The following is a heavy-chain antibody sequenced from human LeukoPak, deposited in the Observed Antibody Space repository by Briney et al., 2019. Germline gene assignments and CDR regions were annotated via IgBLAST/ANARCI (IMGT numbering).Heavy chain of an antibody. Sequence: SETLSLTCTVSGGSINSYYWSWIRQPPGKGLEWIGYIYYSGSTNYNPSLKSRVTISVDTSKNQFSLKLSSVTAADTAVYYCARARWLHEQDAFDIWGQGTMVTVSS. CDR3: ARARWLHEQDAFDI. D-gene: IGHD5-24*01. CDR1: GGSINSYY. CDR2: IYYSGST. J-gene: IGHJ3*02. V-gene: IGHV4-59*01.